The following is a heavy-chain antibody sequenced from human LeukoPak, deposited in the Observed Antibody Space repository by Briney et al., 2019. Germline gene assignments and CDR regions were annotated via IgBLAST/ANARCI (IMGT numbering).Heavy chain of an antibody. V-gene: IGHV3-53*01. CDR2: IYSGGTT. CDR1: GLTVFSSY. CDR3: ARDYYDKEGQWG. Sequence: PGGSLRLSCAASGLTVFSSYMSWVRQAPGKGLEWVSVIYSGGTTYYADSVKGRFTISRERSMNTLFLQMSSLRGEDTAVYYCARDYYDKEGQWGWGQGTLVTVSS. D-gene: IGHD3-22*01. J-gene: IGHJ4*02.